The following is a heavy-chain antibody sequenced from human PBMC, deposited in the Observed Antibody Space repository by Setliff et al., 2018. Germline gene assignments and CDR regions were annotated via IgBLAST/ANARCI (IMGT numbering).Heavy chain of an antibody. V-gene: IGHV5-51*01. D-gene: IGHD1-26*01. J-gene: IGHJ3*02. CDR1: GYDFSKYW. Sequence: TGESLKISCQASGYDFSKYWIGWVRQMPGEGLDWMGIIFPSDSDTRYGPSFQGQVTISAAKSITTVYLQINSLKASDTAIYFCARGDTIGFGAFDIWGQGTMVTVSS. CDR3: ARGDTIGFGAFDI. CDR2: IFPSDSDT.